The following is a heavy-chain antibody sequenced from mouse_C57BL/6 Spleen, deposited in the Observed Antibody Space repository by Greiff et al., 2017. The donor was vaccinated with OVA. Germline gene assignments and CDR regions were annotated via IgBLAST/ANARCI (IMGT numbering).Heavy chain of an antibody. D-gene: IGHD4-1*01. Sequence: VQLQESGAELAKPGASVKLSCKASGYTFTSYWMHWVKQRPGQGLEWIGYINPSSGYTKYNQKFKDKATLTADKSSSTAYIEQSNLRDEDSAVYYCARSNFFYWGQGTTLTVSS. V-gene: IGHV1-7*01. CDR2: INPSSGYT. CDR1: GYTFTSYW. J-gene: IGHJ2*01. CDR3: ARSNFFY.